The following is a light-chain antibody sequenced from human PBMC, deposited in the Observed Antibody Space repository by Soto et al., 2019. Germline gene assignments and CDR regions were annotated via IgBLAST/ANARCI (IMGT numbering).Light chain of an antibody. Sequence: DIQMTQSPSTLSASVGDRVTITCRASQNVLSWLAWYQQKPGLAPKLLIFDVSNLYIGVPSRFSGSGSGTEFTLTISSLQPDDFATYYCQQYYINPWTFGQGTKGDIK. CDR1: QNVLSW. CDR2: DVS. J-gene: IGKJ1*01. CDR3: QQYYINPWT. V-gene: IGKV1-5*01.